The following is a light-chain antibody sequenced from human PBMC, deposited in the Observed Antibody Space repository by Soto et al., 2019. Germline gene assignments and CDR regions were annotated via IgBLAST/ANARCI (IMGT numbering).Light chain of an antibody. CDR2: GAS. Sequence: EVVLTQSPGTLSLSPGERATLACRASKSVSNYVAWYRQKPGQAPRLLIYGASTRATGIPARFSGSGSGTEFTLTISSLQSEDFAVYYCQQYNNWPPITFGQGTRLEIK. CDR3: QQYNNWPPIT. V-gene: IGKV3-15*01. J-gene: IGKJ5*01. CDR1: KSVSNY.